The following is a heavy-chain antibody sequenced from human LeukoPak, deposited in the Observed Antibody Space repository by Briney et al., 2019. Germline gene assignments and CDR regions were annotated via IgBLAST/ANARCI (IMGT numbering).Heavy chain of an antibody. V-gene: IGHV1-69*05. Sequence: SVKVSCKASGGTFSSYAISWVRQAPGQGLEWMGGIIPIFGTANYAQKFQGRVTITTDESTSTAYMELSSLRSEDTAVYYCASGRVIAAAAEYWGQGTLVTVSS. D-gene: IGHD6-13*01. J-gene: IGHJ4*02. CDR3: ASGRVIAAAAEY. CDR2: IIPIFGTA. CDR1: GGTFSSYA.